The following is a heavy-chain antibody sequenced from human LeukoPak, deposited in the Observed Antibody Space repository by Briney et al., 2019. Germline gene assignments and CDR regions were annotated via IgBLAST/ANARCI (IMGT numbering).Heavy chain of an antibody. V-gene: IGHV3-21*01. Sequence: GGSLRLSCAASGFTFSSYSMNWVRQAPGKGLEWVSSISSSSSYIYYADSVKGRFTISRDNAKNSLYLQMNSLRAEDTAVYYCARDRLYSSSWTSYYYYMDVWGKGTTVTISS. D-gene: IGHD6-13*01. CDR2: ISSSSSYI. CDR3: ARDRLYSSSWTSYYYYMDV. CDR1: GFTFSSYS. J-gene: IGHJ6*03.